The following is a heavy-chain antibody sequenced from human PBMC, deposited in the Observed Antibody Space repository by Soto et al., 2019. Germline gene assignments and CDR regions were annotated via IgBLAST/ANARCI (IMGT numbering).Heavy chain of an antibody. D-gene: IGHD3-10*01. V-gene: IGHV4-34*01. J-gene: IGHJ6*03. CDR2: INYSGST. CDR3: ARRNGSGSYYLSYYYMDV. CDR1: GGSFSGYY. Sequence: SETLSLTCAVYGGSFSGYYWSWIRQPPGKGLEWIGDINYSGSTNYNPSLKSRVTISVDTSKNQFSLKLSSVTAADTAVYYCARRNGSGSYYLSYYYMDVWGKGTTVTVSS.